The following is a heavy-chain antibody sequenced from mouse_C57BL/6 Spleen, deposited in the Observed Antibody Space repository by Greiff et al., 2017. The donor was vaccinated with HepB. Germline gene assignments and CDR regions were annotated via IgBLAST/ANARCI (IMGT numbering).Heavy chain of an antibody. Sequence: QVQLQQPGAELVKPGASVKLSCKASGYTFTSYWMHWVKQRPGQGLEWIGMIHPNSGSTNYNEKFKSKATLTVDKSSSTAYMQLSSLTSEDSAVYYCAREGAYGNYFDYWGQGTTLTVSS. CDR2: IHPNSGST. J-gene: IGHJ2*01. V-gene: IGHV1-64*01. D-gene: IGHD2-1*01. CDR3: AREGAYGNYFDY. CDR1: GYTFTSYW.